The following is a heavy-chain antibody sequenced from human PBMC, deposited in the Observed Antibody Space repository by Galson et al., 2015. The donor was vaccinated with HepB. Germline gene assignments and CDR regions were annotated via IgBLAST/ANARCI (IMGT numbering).Heavy chain of an antibody. Sequence: SLRLSCAASGFTVSSNYMSWVRQAPGKGLEWVSVIYSGGSTYYADSVKGRFTISRDNSKNTVYLQMNSLRAEDTAVYYCARARAPLDAFDIWGQGTMVTVSS. CDR2: IYSGGST. CDR3: ARARAPLDAFDI. CDR1: GFTVSSNY. V-gene: IGHV3-53*01. J-gene: IGHJ3*02.